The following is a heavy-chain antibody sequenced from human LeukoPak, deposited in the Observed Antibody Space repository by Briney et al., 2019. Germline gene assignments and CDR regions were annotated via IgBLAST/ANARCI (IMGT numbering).Heavy chain of an antibody. Sequence: SVKVSCKASGGTFSSYAISWVRQAPGQGLEWMGGIIPIFGTANYAQKFQGRVTITADESTSTAYMELSSLRSEDTAVYYCARADEPNNDYSNPNWFDPWGQGTLVTVSS. V-gene: IGHV1-69*13. D-gene: IGHD4-11*01. CDR2: IIPIFGTA. CDR3: ARADEPNNDYSNPNWFDP. J-gene: IGHJ5*02. CDR1: GGTFSSYA.